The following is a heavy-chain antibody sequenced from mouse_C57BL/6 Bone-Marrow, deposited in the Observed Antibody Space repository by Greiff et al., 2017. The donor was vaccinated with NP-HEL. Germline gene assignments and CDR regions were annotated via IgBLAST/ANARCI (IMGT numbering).Heavy chain of an antibody. J-gene: IGHJ1*03. CDR3: AKLSYYYSSSYFSYWYFDV. CDR2: IYPGGGYT. CDR1: GYTFTNYW. Sequence: QVQLQQSGAELVRPGTSVKMSCKASGYTFTNYWIGWAKQRPGHGLEWIGDIYPGGGYTNYNEKFKGKATLTADKSSSTAYLQFSSLTSEDSAIYYCAKLSYYYSSSYFSYWYFDVWGTGTTVTVSS. D-gene: IGHD1-1*01. V-gene: IGHV1-63*01.